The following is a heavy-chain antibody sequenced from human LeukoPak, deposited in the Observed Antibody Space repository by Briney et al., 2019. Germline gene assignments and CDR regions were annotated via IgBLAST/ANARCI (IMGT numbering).Heavy chain of an antibody. CDR2: INPNSGGT. D-gene: IGHD3-22*01. CDR1: GYTFTGYY. Sequence: ASVKVSCKASGYTFTGYYMHWVRQAPGQGLEWMGWINPNSGGTNYAQKFQGRVTMTRDTSISTAYMELSSLRSEDTAVYYCARGNRGSSGYLHDAFDTWGQGTMVTVSS. CDR3: ARGNRGSSGYLHDAFDT. V-gene: IGHV1-2*02. J-gene: IGHJ3*02.